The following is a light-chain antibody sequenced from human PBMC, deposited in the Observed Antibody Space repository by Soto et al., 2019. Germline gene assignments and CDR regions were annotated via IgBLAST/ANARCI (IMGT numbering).Light chain of an antibody. CDR2: DVR. J-gene: IGLJ1*01. V-gene: IGLV2-14*03. Sequence: HSALTQPASVSGSPGQSITISCTGSSSDVGAYNYVSWYQQYPGRAPKLMIYDVRDRPSGVSNRFSGSKSGNTASLTISGLQAEDEADYYCSSYTSSSTYVFGAGTKLTVL. CDR1: SSDVGAYNY. CDR3: SSYTSSSTYV.